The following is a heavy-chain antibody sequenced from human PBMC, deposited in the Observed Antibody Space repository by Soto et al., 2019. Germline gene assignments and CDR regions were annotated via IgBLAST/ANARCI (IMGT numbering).Heavy chain of an antibody. J-gene: IGHJ6*02. Sequence: SVKVSCKASRVAFSKFIVTWVRQAPGRGLEWVGGIIPILGTANYAQKFQGRVTITADESTSTSYMEVNNLRSEDTAVYYCAKVRYSSPMGYYYGMDVWGQGTTVTVSS. CDR1: RVAFSKFI. D-gene: IGHD6-19*01. CDR2: IIPILGTA. V-gene: IGHV1-69*13. CDR3: AKVRYSSPMGYYYGMDV.